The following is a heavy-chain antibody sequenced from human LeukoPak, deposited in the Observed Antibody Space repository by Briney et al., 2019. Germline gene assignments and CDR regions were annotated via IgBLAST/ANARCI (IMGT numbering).Heavy chain of an antibody. CDR3: ARVDNNGGNTLYFDY. CDR1: GGSISSYY. J-gene: IGHJ4*02. Sequence: SETLSLTCTVSGGSISSYYWSWIRQPPGKGLEWIGYIYHSGSTYYNPSLKSRVTISVDRSKNQFSLKLSSVTAADTAVYYCARVDNNGGNTLYFDYWGQGTLVTVSS. D-gene: IGHD4-23*01. CDR2: IYHSGST. V-gene: IGHV4-59*12.